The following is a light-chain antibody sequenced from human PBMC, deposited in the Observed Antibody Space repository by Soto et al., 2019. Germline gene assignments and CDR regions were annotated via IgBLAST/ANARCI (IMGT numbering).Light chain of an antibody. CDR1: TGNVIGGHF. J-gene: IGLJ3*02. CDR2: ETA. CDR3: LLSYTAAERV. V-gene: IGLV7-46*01. Sequence: QTVVTQEPSLTVSPGGTVTLTCGSSTGNVIGGHFPSWFQQKPGQAPRTLIFETANKHSWTPARFSGSLLGGKAALTLSGAQPEDEADYYCLLSYTAAERVFGGGTKVTVL.